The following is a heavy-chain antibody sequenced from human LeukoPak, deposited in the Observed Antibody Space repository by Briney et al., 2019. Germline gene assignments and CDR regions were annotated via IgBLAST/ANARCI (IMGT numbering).Heavy chain of an antibody. Sequence: GGSLRLSCAASGFTFSSYAMSWVRQAPGKGLEWVSAISGSGGSTYYADSVKGRFTISRDNSKNTLYLQMNSLRAEDTAVYYCARSPSGSYYYHYYYGMDVWGQGTTVTVSS. J-gene: IGHJ6*02. CDR1: GFTFSSYA. CDR2: ISGSGGST. V-gene: IGHV3-23*01. D-gene: IGHD1-26*01. CDR3: ARSPSGSYYYHYYYGMDV.